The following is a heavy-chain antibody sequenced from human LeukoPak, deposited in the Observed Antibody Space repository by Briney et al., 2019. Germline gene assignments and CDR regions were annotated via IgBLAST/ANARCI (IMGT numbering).Heavy chain of an antibody. V-gene: IGHV3-30*03. D-gene: IGHD2-21*01. CDR3: ARDGPAVIFFGYF. Sequence: PGGSLRLSCAASGFTFSKYVMHWVRQAPGKGLEWVATISYDGSNKYYADSVKGRFTISRDNSKKTLYLQMSSLKTDDTAVYYCARDGPAVIFFGYFWGQGTLVTVSS. J-gene: IGHJ4*02. CDR1: GFTFSKYV. CDR2: ISYDGSNK.